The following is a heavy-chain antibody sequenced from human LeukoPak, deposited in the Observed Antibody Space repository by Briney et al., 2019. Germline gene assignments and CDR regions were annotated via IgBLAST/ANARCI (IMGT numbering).Heavy chain of an antibody. CDR2: INYNGIT. J-gene: IGHJ5*02. V-gene: IGHV4-59*08. D-gene: IGHD5-18*01. Sequence: PSETLSLTCIVSGVSISDYYWSWIRQPPGKGLEWIGFINYNGITNYNPSLKSRVTISVDTSKSQFSLKLSSVTAADTAVYYCARRSYSPLQSDWFDPRGQGTLGTVSP. CDR1: GVSISDYY. CDR3: ARRSYSPLQSDWFDP.